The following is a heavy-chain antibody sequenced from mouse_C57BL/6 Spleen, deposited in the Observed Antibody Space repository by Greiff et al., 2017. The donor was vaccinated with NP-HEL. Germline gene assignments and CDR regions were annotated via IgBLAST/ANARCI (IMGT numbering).Heavy chain of an antibody. J-gene: IGHJ3*01. D-gene: IGHD2-1*01. Sequence: EVQLEQSGAELVRPGASVKLSCTASGFNIKDYYMHWVKQRPEQGLEWIGRIDPEDGDTEYAPKFQGKATMTADTSSNTAYLQLSSLTSEDTAVYYCIRIYYGNYFAYWGQGTLVTVSA. CDR1: GFNIKDYY. CDR2: IDPEDGDT. CDR3: IRIYYGNYFAY. V-gene: IGHV14-1*01.